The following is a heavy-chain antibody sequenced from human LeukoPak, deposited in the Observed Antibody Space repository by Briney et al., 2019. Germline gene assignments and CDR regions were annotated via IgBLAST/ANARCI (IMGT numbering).Heavy chain of an antibody. J-gene: IGHJ4*02. D-gene: IGHD6-19*01. CDR1: GFTFSSYW. CDR2: ISGSGGST. CDR3: AKDSTGYSSGHDY. Sequence: GGSLRLSCAASGFTFSSYWMSWVRQAPGKGLEWVSAISGSGGSTYYADSVKGRFTISRDNSKNTLYLQMNSLRAEDTAVYYCAKDSTGYSSGHDYWDQGTLVTVSS. V-gene: IGHV3-23*01.